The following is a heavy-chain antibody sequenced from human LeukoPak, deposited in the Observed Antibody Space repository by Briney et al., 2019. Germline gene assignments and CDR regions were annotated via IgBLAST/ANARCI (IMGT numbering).Heavy chain of an antibody. CDR3: AGDVSRSWAWYFDY. Sequence: GGSLRLSCAASGLSFSDYFMSWIRQAPGKGLEWVSYMSHTGETIYYADSVKGRFTISRDNTKNLLYLQMNSLRGDDTAVYYCAGDVSRSWAWYFDYWGQGTVVSVSS. D-gene: IGHD6-13*01. J-gene: IGHJ4*02. V-gene: IGHV3-11*01. CDR1: GLSFSDYF. CDR2: MSHTGETI.